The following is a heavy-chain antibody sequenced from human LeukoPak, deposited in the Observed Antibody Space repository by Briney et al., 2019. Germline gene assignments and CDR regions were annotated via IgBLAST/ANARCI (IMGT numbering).Heavy chain of an antibody. J-gene: IGHJ3*02. Sequence: SETLSLTCTVSGGSISSGDYYWSWIRQHPGKGLEWIGYIYYSGSTYYNPSLKSRVTISVDTSKNQFSLKLSSVAAADTAVYYCARPAAITRFAFDIWGQGTMVTVSS. CDR1: GGSISSGDYY. CDR2: IYYSGST. CDR3: ARPAAITRFAFDI. D-gene: IGHD2-2*02. V-gene: IGHV4-31*03.